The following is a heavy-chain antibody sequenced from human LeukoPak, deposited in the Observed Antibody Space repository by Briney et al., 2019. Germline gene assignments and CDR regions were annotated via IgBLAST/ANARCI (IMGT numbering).Heavy chain of an antibody. CDR1: GFTYRNYW. D-gene: IGHD5-24*01. CDR2: IKQDGSEK. CDR3: ARASDPWLQLT. Sequence: GGSLRLSRAASGFTYRNYWMIWVRQAPGKGLEGVGNIKQDGSEKRYADSVRGRFSISRDNAQTSLYLQMNSLRAEDTAVYYCARASDPWLQLTWGQGTLVTVSS. J-gene: IGHJ5*02. V-gene: IGHV3-7*05.